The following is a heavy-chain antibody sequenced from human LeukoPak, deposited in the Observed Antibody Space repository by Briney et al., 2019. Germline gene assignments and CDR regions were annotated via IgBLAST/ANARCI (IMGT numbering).Heavy chain of an antibody. D-gene: IGHD6-13*01. Sequence: GRSLRLSCAASGFTFGSYGMHWVRQVPGKGLEWVGVIWYVGSNKYYADSVKGRFTLSRDNSKNTLYLQMNSPRAEATAVYYCARDGRIAAAATGYWGQGTLVTVSS. CDR2: IWYVGSNK. J-gene: IGHJ4*02. CDR3: ARDGRIAAAATGY. V-gene: IGHV3-33*01. CDR1: GFTFGSYG.